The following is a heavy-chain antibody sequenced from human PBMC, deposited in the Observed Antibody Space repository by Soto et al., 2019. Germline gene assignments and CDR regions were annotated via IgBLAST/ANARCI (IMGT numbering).Heavy chain of an antibody. D-gene: IGHD3-10*01. CDR2: IRPDGNEI. J-gene: IGHJ3*02. CDR3: GTDQWGGAFDI. Sequence: PGGSLRLSCVASGFTLSTYWMAWVRQTPGKGLEFVANIRPDGNEINYVDSVKGRFTISRDNAKNSLFLQMNSLRHDDTAVYYCGTDQWGGAFDIGGQGTTVT. CDR1: GFTLSTYW. V-gene: IGHV3-7*01.